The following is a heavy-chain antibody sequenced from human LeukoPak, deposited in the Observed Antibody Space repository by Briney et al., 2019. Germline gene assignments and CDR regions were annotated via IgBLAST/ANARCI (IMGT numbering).Heavy chain of an antibody. CDR2: IYYSGST. V-gene: IGHV4-59*01. Sequence: SETLSLTCTVSGGSISSYYWSWIRQPPGKGLEWIGYIYYSGSTNYNPSLKSRVTISVDTSKNQFSLKLSSVTAADTAVYYCARAMITFGGVIALGYWGQGTLVTVSS. J-gene: IGHJ4*02. CDR3: ARAMITFGGVIALGY. D-gene: IGHD3-16*02. CDR1: GGSISSYY.